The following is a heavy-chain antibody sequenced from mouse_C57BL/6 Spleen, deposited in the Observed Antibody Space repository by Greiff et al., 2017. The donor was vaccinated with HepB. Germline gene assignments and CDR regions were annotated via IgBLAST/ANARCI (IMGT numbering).Heavy chain of an antibody. CDR2: ISDGGSYT. J-gene: IGHJ4*01. CDR3: ARDDAMDY. V-gene: IGHV5-4*01. Sequence: EVKLMESGGGLVKPGGSLKLSCAASGFTFSSYAMSWVRRTPEKRLEWVATISDGGSYTYYPDNVKGRFTISRDNAKNNLYLQMSHLKSEDTAMYYCARDDAMDYWGQGTSVTVSS. CDR1: GFTFSSYA.